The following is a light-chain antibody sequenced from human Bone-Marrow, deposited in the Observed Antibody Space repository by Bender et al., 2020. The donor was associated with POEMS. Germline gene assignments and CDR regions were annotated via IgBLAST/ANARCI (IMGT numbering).Light chain of an antibody. CDR3: QSVDSSGSSKV. Sequence: SYVLTQPPSLSVAPGQTARITCRGDNIGSKSVHWYQQKPGQAPVLVVYQDIDRPSGMPERFSGSTSGTTVTLTISGVQAEDEADYYCQSVDSSGSSKVFGGGTKLTVL. CDR1: NIGSKS. V-gene: IGLV3-21*02. CDR2: QDI. J-gene: IGLJ3*02.